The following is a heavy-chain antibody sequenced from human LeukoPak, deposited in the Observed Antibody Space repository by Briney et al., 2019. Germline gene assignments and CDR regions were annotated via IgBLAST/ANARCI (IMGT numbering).Heavy chain of an antibody. Sequence: GGSLRLSCAASGFTFSSYWMNWVRQAPGKGLEWVANIKQDGSEKYYVDSVKGRFTISRDNAKNSLYLQMNSLRAEDTAVYYCARELDHYYGSVFDPWGQGTLVTVSS. J-gene: IGHJ5*02. D-gene: IGHD3-10*01. CDR3: ARELDHYYGSVFDP. CDR2: IKQDGSEK. V-gene: IGHV3-7*03. CDR1: GFTFSSYW.